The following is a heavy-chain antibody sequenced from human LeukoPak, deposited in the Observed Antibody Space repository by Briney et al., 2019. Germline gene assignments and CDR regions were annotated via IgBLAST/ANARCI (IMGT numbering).Heavy chain of an antibody. V-gene: IGHV4-31*03. CDR3: AREDSSGRPLPRSAFDI. D-gene: IGHD3-22*01. Sequence: SETLSLTCTVSGGSISSSSYYWSWIRQHPGKGLEWIGYIYYSGSTYYNPSLKSRVTISVDTSKNQFSLKLSSVTAADTAVYYCAREDSSGRPLPRSAFDIWGQGTMVTASS. CDR1: GGSISSSSYY. J-gene: IGHJ3*02. CDR2: IYYSGST.